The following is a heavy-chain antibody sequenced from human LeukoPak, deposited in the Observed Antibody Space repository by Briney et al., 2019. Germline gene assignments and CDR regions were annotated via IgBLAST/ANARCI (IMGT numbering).Heavy chain of an antibody. CDR2: ISYDGSNE. CDR3: ARVEMGY. J-gene: IGHJ4*02. CDR1: GFTFSTYG. V-gene: IGHV3-30*03. Sequence: GGSLRLSCAASGFTFSTYGMHWVRQAPGKGLEWVAVISYDGSNEYYADSVKGRFTISRDNSKNTLYLQMNSLRAEDTAVYYCARVEMGYWGQGTLVTVSS. D-gene: IGHD5-24*01.